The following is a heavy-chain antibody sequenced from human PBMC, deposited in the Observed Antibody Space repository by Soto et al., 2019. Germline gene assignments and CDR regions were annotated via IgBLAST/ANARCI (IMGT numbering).Heavy chain of an antibody. CDR3: ARAERGEMATLNWFDP. V-gene: IGHV4-34*01. CDR1: GGSFSGYY. J-gene: IGHJ5*02. D-gene: IGHD3-10*01. CDR2: INHSGST. Sequence: SETLSLTCAVYGGSFSGYYWSWIRQPPGKGLEWIGEINHSGSTNYNPSLKSRVTISVDTSKNQFSLKLSSVTAADTAVYYCARAERGEMATLNWFDPWGQGTLVTVSS.